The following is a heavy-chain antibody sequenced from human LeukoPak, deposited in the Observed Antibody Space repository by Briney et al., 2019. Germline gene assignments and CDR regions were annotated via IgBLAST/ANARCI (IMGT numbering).Heavy chain of an antibody. D-gene: IGHD6-13*01. CDR3: XKGXRIAAARAHFDY. CDR1: GFTFSSYA. J-gene: IGHJ4*02. CDR2: ISGSGGST. V-gene: IGHV3-23*01. Sequence: PGGSLRLSCAASGFTFSSYAMSWVRQAPGKGLEWVSAISGSGGSTYYADSVKGRFTISRDNSKNTLYLQMNSLRAEDTAVYYXXKGXRIAAARAHFDYWGQGTLVTVSS.